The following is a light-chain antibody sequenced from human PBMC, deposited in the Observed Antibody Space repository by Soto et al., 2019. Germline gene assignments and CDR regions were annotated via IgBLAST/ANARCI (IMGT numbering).Light chain of an antibody. V-gene: IGKV3-20*01. CDR3: QQYGSSPQT. J-gene: IGKJ1*01. CDR2: GAS. Sequence: EIVLTQSPGTLSLYPGERATLSCRASQRVSNNYLAWYQQKPGQAPSLLIYGASRRATGIPDRFSGSGSGTDFTLTISRLEPEDFAVYYCQQYGSSPQTFGQGTKVDIK. CDR1: QRVSNNY.